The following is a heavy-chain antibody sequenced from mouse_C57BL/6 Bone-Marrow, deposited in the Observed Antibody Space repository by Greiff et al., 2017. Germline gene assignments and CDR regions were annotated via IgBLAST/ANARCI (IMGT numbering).Heavy chain of an antibody. D-gene: IGHD1-1*01. V-gene: IGHV14-3*01. CDR3: ARSYYGSSPWFAY. CDR2: IDPANGNT. Sequence: VQLQQSVAELVRPGASVKLSCTASGFNIKNTYMHWVKQRPEQGLAWIGRIDPANGNTKYAPKFQGKATITADTSSNTAYLQLSSLTSEDTAIYYWARSYYGSSPWFAYWGQGTLVTVSA. J-gene: IGHJ3*01. CDR1: GFNIKNTY.